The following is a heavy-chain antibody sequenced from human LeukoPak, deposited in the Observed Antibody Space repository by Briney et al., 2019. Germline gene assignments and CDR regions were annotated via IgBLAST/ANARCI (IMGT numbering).Heavy chain of an antibody. CDR2: IYTSGST. V-gene: IGHV4-4*07. Sequence: TSQTLSLTCTVSGGSISSYYWSWIRQPAGKGLEWIGRIYTSGSTNYNPSLKSRVTISVDTSKNQFSLKLSSVTAADTAVYYWASGDTAMVDYWGQGTLVTVSS. CDR1: GGSISSYY. J-gene: IGHJ4*02. CDR3: ASGDTAMVDY. D-gene: IGHD5-18*01.